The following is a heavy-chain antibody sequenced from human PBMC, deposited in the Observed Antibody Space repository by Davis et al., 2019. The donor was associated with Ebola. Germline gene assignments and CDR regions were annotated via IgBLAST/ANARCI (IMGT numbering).Heavy chain of an antibody. J-gene: IGHJ4*02. CDR1: GGSFSGYY. D-gene: IGHD3-3*01. CDR3: ARLRFLEWVDY. CDR2: INHSGST. V-gene: IGHV4-34*01. Sequence: SETLSLTCAVYGGSFSGYYWSWIRQPPGKGLEWIGEINHSGSTNHNPSLKSRVTISVDKSKNQFSLKLSSVTAADTAVYYCARLRFLEWVDYWGQGTLVTVSS.